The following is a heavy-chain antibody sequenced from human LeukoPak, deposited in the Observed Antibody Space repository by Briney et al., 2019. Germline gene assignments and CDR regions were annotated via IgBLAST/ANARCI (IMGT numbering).Heavy chain of an antibody. J-gene: IGHJ6*02. D-gene: IGHD5-12*01. CDR2: ISWNSGSI. V-gene: IGHV3-9*01. Sequence: PGRSLRLSCAASGFTFDDYAMHWVRQAPGKGLEWVSGISWNSGSIGYADSVKGRFTISRDNAKNPLYLQMNSLRAEDTALYYCAKGLANYYYYGMDVWGQGTTVTVSS. CDR1: GFTFDDYA. CDR3: AKGLANYYYYGMDV.